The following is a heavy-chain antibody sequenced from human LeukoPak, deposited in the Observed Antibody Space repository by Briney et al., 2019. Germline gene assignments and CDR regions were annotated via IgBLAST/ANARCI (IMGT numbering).Heavy chain of an antibody. Sequence: ASVKVSCKASGYTFTGYYMHWVRQAPGQGLEWIGWINPNSGDTKYSQKFQGRVTMTRDTSIRTAYMELTRLRSDDTAVYYCATQRGSYLWGTDFDCWGQGTLVTVSS. V-gene: IGHV1-2*02. D-gene: IGHD3-16*01. J-gene: IGHJ4*02. CDR2: INPNSGDT. CDR1: GYTFTGYY. CDR3: ATQRGSYLWGTDFDC.